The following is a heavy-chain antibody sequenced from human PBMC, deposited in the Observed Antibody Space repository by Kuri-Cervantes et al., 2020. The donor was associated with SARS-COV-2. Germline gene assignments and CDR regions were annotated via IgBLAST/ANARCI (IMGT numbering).Heavy chain of an antibody. D-gene: IGHD6-19*01. CDR1: GGSFSGYY. CDR3: ARSPLYTRDWTIPQYFDS. Sequence: SETLSLTCAVYGGSFSGYYWSWIRQPPGKGLEWIGEINHSGSTNYNPSLKSRVTISVDTSKNQFSLRLSSVTAADTAVYFCARSPLYTRDWTIPQYFDSWGQGTLVTVSS. CDR2: INHSGST. V-gene: IGHV4-34*01. J-gene: IGHJ4*02.